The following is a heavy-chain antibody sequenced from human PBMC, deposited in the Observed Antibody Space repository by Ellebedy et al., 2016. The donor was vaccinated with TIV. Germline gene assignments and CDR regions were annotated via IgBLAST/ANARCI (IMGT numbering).Heavy chain of an antibody. Sequence: AASVKVSCKASGYTFTKYNINWVRQSTGQGREWMGWVNPNSGDTDYAQKFRDRVTMTRDTSTNTAYLELSSLRSEDTAVYYCAREDAFDIWGQGTMVTVSS. J-gene: IGHJ3*02. V-gene: IGHV1-8*01. CDR1: GYTFTKYN. CDR2: VNPNSGDT. CDR3: AREDAFDI.